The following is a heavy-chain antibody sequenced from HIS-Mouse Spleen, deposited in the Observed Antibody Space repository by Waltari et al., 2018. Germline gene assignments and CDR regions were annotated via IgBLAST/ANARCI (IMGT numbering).Heavy chain of an antibody. CDR3: ARDSGSYSFWYFDL. V-gene: IGHV1-69*01. CDR2: IIPIFGTA. J-gene: IGHJ2*01. Sequence: QVQLVQSGAEVKKPGASVKVSCKSSGVTFSRYAISWVRQPPGQGLEWMGGIIPIFGTANYAQKFQGRVTITADESTSTAYMELSSLRSEDTAVYYCARDSGSYSFWYFDLWGRGTLVTVSS. D-gene: IGHD1-26*01. CDR1: GVTFSRYA.